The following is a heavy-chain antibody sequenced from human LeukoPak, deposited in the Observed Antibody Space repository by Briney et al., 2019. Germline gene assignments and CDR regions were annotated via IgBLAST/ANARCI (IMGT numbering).Heavy chain of an antibody. CDR1: GYTFTGYY. J-gene: IGHJ4*02. CDR3: ARQPTPKYYYGSGSYYHPPPGYFDY. D-gene: IGHD3-10*01. Sequence: ASVKVSCKASGYTFTGYYMHWVRQAPGQGLEWMGWINPKSGGTNYAQKFQGRVTMTRDTSISTAHMELRSLRSDDTAVYYCARQPTPKYYYGSGSYYHPPPGYFDYWGQGTLVTVSS. CDR2: INPKSGGT. V-gene: IGHV1-2*02.